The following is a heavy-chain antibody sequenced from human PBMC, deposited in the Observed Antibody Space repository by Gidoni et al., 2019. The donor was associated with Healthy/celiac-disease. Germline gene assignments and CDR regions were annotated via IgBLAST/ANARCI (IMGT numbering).Heavy chain of an antibody. Sequence: EVQLGESGGGRVKPGGSLRLSWAASGFTFSSYSMSWVRQAPGKGLEWVSSISRSSSYISYADSVKGRFTISRDNAKNSLYLQMNSLRAEDTAVYYCARVAAAGKGDYWGQGTLDTVSS. V-gene: IGHV3-21*01. CDR2: ISRSSSYI. CDR1: GFTFSSYS. D-gene: IGHD6-13*01. J-gene: IGHJ4*02. CDR3: ARVAAAGKGDY.